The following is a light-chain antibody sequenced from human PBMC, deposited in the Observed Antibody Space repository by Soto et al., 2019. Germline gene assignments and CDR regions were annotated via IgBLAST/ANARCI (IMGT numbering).Light chain of an antibody. CDR3: GTYTSSNTLEV. V-gene: IGLV1-51*01. CDR1: SSNIGNNF. J-gene: IGLJ1*01. Sequence: QSVLTQPPSVSAAPGQKVTISCSGSSSNIGNNFVSWFQQLPGAAPKVLIYDNDKRPSGIPDRFSGSKSGTPATLDITGLQTGDEADYYCGTYTSSNTLEVFGTGTKVTVL. CDR2: DND.